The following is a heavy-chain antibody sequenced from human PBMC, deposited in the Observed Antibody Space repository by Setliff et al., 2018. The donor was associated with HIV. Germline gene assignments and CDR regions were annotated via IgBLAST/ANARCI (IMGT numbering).Heavy chain of an antibody. V-gene: IGHV4-39*01. CDR3: ARSPAAEGY. Sequence: SETLSLPCTVSGGSISSSSYYWGWIRQPPGKGLEWIGNIFYSGHTYYNPSLRSRVTISVDTSKNQFSLNLRSVTAADTAVYYCARSPAAEGYWGQGTLVTVSS. CDR2: IFYSGHT. J-gene: IGHJ4*02. D-gene: IGHD6-13*01. CDR1: GGSISSSSYY.